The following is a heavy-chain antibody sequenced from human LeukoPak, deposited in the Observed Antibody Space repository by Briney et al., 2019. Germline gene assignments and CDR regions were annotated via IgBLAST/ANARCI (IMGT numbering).Heavy chain of an antibody. Sequence: SETLSLTCIVSGGSISGHYWSWIRQHPGMGLEWIGYIYNSDSGSTNYNPSLKSRVTISVDTSKNQFSLKLSSMTAADTAVYYCARGGHYGLDYWGQGTPVTVSS. V-gene: IGHV4-59*11. CDR1: GGSISGHY. CDR3: ARGGHYGLDY. CDR2: IYNSDSGST. D-gene: IGHD3-10*01. J-gene: IGHJ4*02.